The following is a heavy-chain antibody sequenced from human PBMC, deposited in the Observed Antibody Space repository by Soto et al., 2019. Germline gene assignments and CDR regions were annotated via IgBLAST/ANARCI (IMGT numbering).Heavy chain of an antibody. D-gene: IGHD3-22*01. CDR2: RYYSGFT. V-gene: IGHV4-39*01. CDR1: IGSTGSSSYY. CDR3: ARHLDYYDSSGYFDY. Sequence: PSETLSPACTFSIGSTGSSSYYGAWIRQSPGKVLEWIGSRYYSGFTYYNPSLKSRVTISVDTSKKQFSLNLSSVTAADTAVYYCARHLDYYDSSGYFDYWGQGTLVTVSS. J-gene: IGHJ4*02.